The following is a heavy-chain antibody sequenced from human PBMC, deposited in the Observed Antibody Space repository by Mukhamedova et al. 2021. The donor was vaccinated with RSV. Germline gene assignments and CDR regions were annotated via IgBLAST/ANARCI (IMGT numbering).Heavy chain of an antibody. J-gene: IGHJ4*02. D-gene: IGHD2-2*01. Sequence: GLEWVAFIQYDGKNTYYRDSVKGRFTISRDNSKNTLYLQMNSLTTEDTALYHCASIPGYCRVTNCYRGHWGQG. CDR3: ASIPGYCRVTNCYRGH. CDR2: IQYDGKNT. V-gene: IGHV3-30*02.